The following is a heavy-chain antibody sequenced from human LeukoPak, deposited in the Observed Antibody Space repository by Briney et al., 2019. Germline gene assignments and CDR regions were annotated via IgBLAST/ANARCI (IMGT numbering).Heavy chain of an antibody. J-gene: IGHJ5*02. CDR3: ARADSSGWYFSGWFDP. V-gene: IGHV1-46*01. Sequence: GASVKVSCKAFGYTFTINYMHWVRQAPGQGPEWMGVISPSGGLTTYAQKFQGRVTLTRDMSTSTDYLELSSLRSEDTAVYYCARADSSGWYFSGWFDPWGQGTLVTVSS. CDR2: ISPSGGLT. D-gene: IGHD6-19*01. CDR1: GYTFTINY.